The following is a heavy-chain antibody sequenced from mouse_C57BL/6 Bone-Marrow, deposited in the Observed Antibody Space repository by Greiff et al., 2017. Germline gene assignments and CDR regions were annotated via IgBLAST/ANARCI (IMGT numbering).Heavy chain of an antibody. Sequence: QVQLQQSGPELVKPGASVKLSCKASGYTFTSYDINWVKQRPGQGLGWIGWIYPRDGSNKYNEKFRVKATLTVDTSSSTAYMELHSLTSEYSAVYFCARDYGPFAYWGQGTLVTVSA. D-gene: IGHD1-1*01. CDR3: ARDYGPFAY. J-gene: IGHJ3*01. CDR2: IYPRDGSN. CDR1: GYTFTSYD. V-gene: IGHV1-85*01.